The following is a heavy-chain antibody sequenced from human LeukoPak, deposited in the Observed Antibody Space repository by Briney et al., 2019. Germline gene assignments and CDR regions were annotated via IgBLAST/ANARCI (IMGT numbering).Heavy chain of an antibody. J-gene: IGHJ4*02. Sequence: ASVKVSCKASGYTFTSYGISWVRQAPGQGLEWMGCISAYNGNTNYAQKLQGRVTMTTDTSTSTAYMELRSLRSDDTAVYYCARDPGAYCGGDCYSNYWGQGTLVTVSS. CDR1: GYTFTSYG. CDR2: ISAYNGNT. V-gene: IGHV1-18*04. CDR3: ARDPGAYCGGDCYSNY. D-gene: IGHD2-21*02.